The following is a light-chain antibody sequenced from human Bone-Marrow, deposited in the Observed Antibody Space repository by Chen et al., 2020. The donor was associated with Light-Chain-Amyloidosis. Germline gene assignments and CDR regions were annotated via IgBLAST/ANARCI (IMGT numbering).Light chain of an antibody. Sequence: SYELTQPPSVSVSPGQTARITCSGDDLPTKYAYWYQQTPGQAPVLVIHRDTERPSGISERFSGASSGITATLTISGVQAEDEADYHCQSADSSGTYEVIFGGGTKLTVL. J-gene: IGLJ2*01. CDR2: RDT. CDR1: DLPTKY. V-gene: IGLV3-25*03. CDR3: QSADSSGTYEVI.